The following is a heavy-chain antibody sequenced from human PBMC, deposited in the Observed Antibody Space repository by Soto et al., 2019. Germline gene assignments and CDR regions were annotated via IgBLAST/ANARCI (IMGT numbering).Heavy chain of an antibody. CDR3: VRDRPNTESLTGYFDT. J-gene: IGHJ4*02. V-gene: IGHV3-33*01. D-gene: IGHD3-9*01. CDR2: IRFDGSTA. Sequence: GGSLRLSCEASGFVFRTFRMHWVRRAPGKGLEWLATIRFDGSTARYAESVRGRFKISRDNSMNTLYLQLDRLRVENTAVYYCVRDRPNTESLTGYFDTWGQGTPVTVSS. CDR1: GFVFRTFR.